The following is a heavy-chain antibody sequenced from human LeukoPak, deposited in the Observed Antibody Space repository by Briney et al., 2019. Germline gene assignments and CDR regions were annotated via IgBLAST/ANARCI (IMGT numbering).Heavy chain of an antibody. CDR1: GYTFTGYY. CDR3: ARGGSGSYYSVFARY. J-gene: IGHJ4*02. Sequence: ASVKVSCKASGYTFTGYYMHWVRQAPGQGLEWMGWINPNSGGTNYAQKFQGRVTMTRDTSISTAYMELSRLRSDDTAVYYCARGGSGSYYSVFARYWGQGTLVTVSS. CDR2: INPNSGGT. D-gene: IGHD3-10*01. V-gene: IGHV1-2*02.